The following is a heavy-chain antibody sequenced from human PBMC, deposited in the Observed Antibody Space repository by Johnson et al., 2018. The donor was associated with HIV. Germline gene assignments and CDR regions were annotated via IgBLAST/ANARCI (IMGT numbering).Heavy chain of an antibody. D-gene: IGHD6-13*01. CDR1: GFTFGDYA. CDR3: ARGWQQRAFDI. Sequence: VQLVESGGNLVQPGGSLKLSCTASGFTFGDYAMSWFRQAPGKGLEWVSGISDSGGRTDYADSVKGRFSISRDNSKNTLYLQMNSLRAEDTAVYYCARGWQQRAFDIWGQGTMVTVSS. CDR2: ISDSGGRT. V-gene: IGHV3-23*04. J-gene: IGHJ3*02.